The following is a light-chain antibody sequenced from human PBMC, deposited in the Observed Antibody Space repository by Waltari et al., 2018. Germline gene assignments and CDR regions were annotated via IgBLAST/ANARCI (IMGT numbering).Light chain of an antibody. V-gene: IGLV2-14*03. CDR1: SGDIGRHNF. CDR3: STYSPSGTPYV. Sequence: QSALTQPASVSGSPGQSITISCTGTSGDIGRHNFVSWYQQHPGKAPRLMIFDVSNRPSGVSDRFSCSKSCNAASLTISGLQAEDEADYYCSTYSPSGTPYVFGTGTEVTVL. J-gene: IGLJ1*01. CDR2: DVS.